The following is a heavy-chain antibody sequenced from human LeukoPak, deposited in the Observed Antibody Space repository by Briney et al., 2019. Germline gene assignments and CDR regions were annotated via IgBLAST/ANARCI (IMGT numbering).Heavy chain of an antibody. V-gene: IGHV2-70*11. J-gene: IGHJ4*02. CDR3: ARICIAAAAPTDDY. D-gene: IGHD6-13*01. CDR1: GFSLSTSGMC. CDR2: IDWDDDK. Sequence: SGPALVKPTQTLTPTCTFSGFSLSTSGMCVSWIRQPPGKALEWLARIDWDDDKYYSTSLKTRLTISKDTSKNQVVLTMTNMDPVDTATYYCARICIAAAAPTDDYWGQGTLVTVSS.